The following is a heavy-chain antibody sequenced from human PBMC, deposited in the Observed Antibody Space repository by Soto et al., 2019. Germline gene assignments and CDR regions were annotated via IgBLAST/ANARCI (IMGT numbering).Heavy chain of an antibody. V-gene: IGHV4-30-4*01. D-gene: IGHD4-17*01. CDR2: IYYSGST. CDR3: ARTGCRYDSGDYVELD. Sequence: QVQLQESGPGLVKPSQTLSLTCTVSGGSISSGDYFWSWIRQPPGKGLEWIGYIYYSGSTYYNPSLKSRVTISVDTSKNQFSLKLRSVTAADTAVYYCARTGCRYDSGDYVELDWGQGTLVTVSS. J-gene: IGHJ4*02. CDR1: GGSISSGDYF.